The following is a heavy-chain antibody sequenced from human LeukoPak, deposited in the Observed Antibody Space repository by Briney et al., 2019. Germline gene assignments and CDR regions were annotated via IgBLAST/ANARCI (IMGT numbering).Heavy chain of an antibody. Sequence: PSETLSLTCTVSGGSISSSSYYWGWIRQPPGKGLEWIGSIYYSGSTYYNPSLKSRVTISVDTSKNQFSLKLSSVTAADTAVYYCARVLVYSSGCNAFDIWGQGTMVTVSS. J-gene: IGHJ3*02. CDR2: IYYSGST. V-gene: IGHV4-39*07. CDR3: ARVLVYSSGCNAFDI. D-gene: IGHD6-19*01. CDR1: GGSISSSSYY.